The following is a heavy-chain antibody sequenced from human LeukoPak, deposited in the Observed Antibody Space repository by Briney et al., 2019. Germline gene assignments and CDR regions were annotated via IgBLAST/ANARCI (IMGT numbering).Heavy chain of an antibody. V-gene: IGHV3-7*01. J-gene: IGHJ4*02. D-gene: IGHD3-22*01. CDR1: GFTFSSYW. Sequence: GGSLRLSCAASGFTFSSYWMSWVRQAPGKGLEWVANIKQDGSEKYYVDSVKGRFTISRDNAKNSLYLQMNSLRAEDTAVYYCARDQHYYDSSGYYYYFDYCGQGTLVTVSS. CDR2: IKQDGSEK. CDR3: ARDQHYYDSSGYYYYFDY.